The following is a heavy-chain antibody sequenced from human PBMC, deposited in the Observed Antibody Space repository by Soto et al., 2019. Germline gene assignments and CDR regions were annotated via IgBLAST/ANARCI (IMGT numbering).Heavy chain of an antibody. J-gene: IGHJ3*02. CDR2: ISGSGGST. V-gene: IGHV3-23*01. D-gene: IGHD6-13*01. CDR1: GFTFSSYA. CDR3: AKDRTYSSSKDAFDI. Sequence: EVQLLESGGGLVQPGGSLRLSCAASGFTFSSYAMSWVRQAPGKGLEWVSAISGSGGSTYYADSVKGRFTISRDNSKNTLYLQMNTLRAEDTAIYYCAKDRTYSSSKDAFDIWGQGTVVTVSS.